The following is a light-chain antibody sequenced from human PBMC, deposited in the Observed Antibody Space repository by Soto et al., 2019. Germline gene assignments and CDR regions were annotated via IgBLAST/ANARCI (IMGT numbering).Light chain of an antibody. CDR1: QSISIW. J-gene: IGKJ1*01. CDR2: KES. V-gene: IGKV1-5*03. Sequence: DIQMTQSPSTLSASVGDRVTITCRASQSISIWLAWYQQKPGKAPKLLIYKESSLESGVPSRFSGSGSGTEFTLTISSLQPDDFATYYCQQYNSYSRMFGQGTKVEIK. CDR3: QQYNSYSRM.